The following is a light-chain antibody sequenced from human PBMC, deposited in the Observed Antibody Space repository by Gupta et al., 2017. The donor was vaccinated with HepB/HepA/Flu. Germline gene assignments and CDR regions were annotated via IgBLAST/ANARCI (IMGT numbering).Light chain of an antibody. V-gene: IGKV2-28*01. CDR1: QSLLHSNGYNY. J-gene: IGKJ3*01. Sequence: DIVMTQSPLSLPVTPGEPASISCRSSQSLLHSNGYNYLDWYLQKPGQSPQLLIYLGSKRASGAPGRFSGSGGGKDFTLKSSREEDEDVGFYYCKQDLLTHTFGRGTKVDIK. CDR2: LGS. CDR3: KQDLLTHT.